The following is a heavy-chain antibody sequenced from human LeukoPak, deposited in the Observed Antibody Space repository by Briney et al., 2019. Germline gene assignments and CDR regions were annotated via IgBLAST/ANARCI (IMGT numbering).Heavy chain of an antibody. Sequence: GGSLRLSCAASGFTFSSYSMNWVRQAPGKGLEWVSSISSSSSYIYYADSVKGRFTISRDNAKNSLYLQMNSLRAEDTAVYYCASERPYGDYVYAFDIWGQGQWSPSLQ. CDR2: ISSSSSYI. J-gene: IGHJ3*02. V-gene: IGHV3-21*01. D-gene: IGHD4-17*01. CDR1: GFTFSSYS. CDR3: ASERPYGDYVYAFDI.